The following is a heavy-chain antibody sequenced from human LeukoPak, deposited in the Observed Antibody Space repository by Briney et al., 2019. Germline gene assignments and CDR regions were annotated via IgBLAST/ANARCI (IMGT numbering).Heavy chain of an antibody. CDR1: GGSISSSKW. Sequence: PSETLSLTCAGSGGSISSSKWWSWVRQPPGKGLEWIGEIYHSGSTNYNPSLKSRVTISVDKSKNQFSLKLSSVTAADTAVYYCARVDPGKGDYYMDVWGKGTTVTVSS. CDR3: ARVDPGKGDYYMDV. D-gene: IGHD4-23*01. J-gene: IGHJ6*03. V-gene: IGHV4-4*02. CDR2: IYHSGST.